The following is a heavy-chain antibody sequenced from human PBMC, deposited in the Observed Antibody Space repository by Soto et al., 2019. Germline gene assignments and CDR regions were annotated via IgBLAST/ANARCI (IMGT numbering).Heavy chain of an antibody. Sequence: GGSLRLSCVASGFTFSSYWMSWVRQAPGKGLEWVANIKQDGSEKYYVDSVKGRFTISRDNAKNSLYLQMNSLRAEDTAVYYCANRGTTGTTGDYWGQGTLVTVSS. CDR1: GFTFSSYW. J-gene: IGHJ4*02. CDR2: IKQDGSEK. CDR3: ANRGTTGTTGDY. D-gene: IGHD1-1*01. V-gene: IGHV3-7*01.